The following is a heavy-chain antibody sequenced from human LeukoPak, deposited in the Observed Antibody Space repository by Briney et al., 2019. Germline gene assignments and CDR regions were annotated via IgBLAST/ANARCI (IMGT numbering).Heavy chain of an antibody. CDR2: INPSGGST. V-gene: IGHV1-46*01. D-gene: IGHD2/OR15-2a*01. Sequence: GASVKVSCKASGYTFTSYYMHWVRQAPGQGLEWMGIINPSGGSTSYTQKFQGRVTMTRDTSTTTVYMELSSLRSQDTAVYFCARHKEVGDYYYFDYWGQGTLVTVSS. J-gene: IGHJ4*02. CDR1: GYTFTSYY. CDR3: ARHKEVGDYYYFDY.